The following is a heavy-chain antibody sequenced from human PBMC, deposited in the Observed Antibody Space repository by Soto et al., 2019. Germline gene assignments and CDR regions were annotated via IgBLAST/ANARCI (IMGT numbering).Heavy chain of an antibody. D-gene: IGHD3-22*01. CDR2: ISAYNGNT. V-gene: IGHV1-18*01. J-gene: IGHJ4*02. CDR1: GYTFTSYG. CDR3: ARVSFGYYYDSSGEQN. Sequence: ASVKVSCKASGYTFTSYGISWVRQAPGQGREWMGWISAYNGNTNYAQKRKGRVTMTTDTSTSTAYMELRSLRSDDTAVYYCARVSFGYYYDSSGEQNWGQGTLVTVSS.